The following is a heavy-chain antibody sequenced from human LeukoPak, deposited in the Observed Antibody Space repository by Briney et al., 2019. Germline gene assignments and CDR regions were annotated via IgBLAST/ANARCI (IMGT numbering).Heavy chain of an antibody. J-gene: IGHJ4*02. CDR3: ARGSTGDKSNN. Sequence: SETLSLTCTVSGGSITSGGYYWSWIRQLPGKGLEWIGYIYYSGTTSYPSLKSRLTISLDTSENQFSLKLSSVTAADTAVYYCARGSTGDKSNNWGQGTLVTVSS. V-gene: IGHV4-31*03. D-gene: IGHD7-27*01. CDR1: GGSITSGGYY. CDR2: IYYSGTT.